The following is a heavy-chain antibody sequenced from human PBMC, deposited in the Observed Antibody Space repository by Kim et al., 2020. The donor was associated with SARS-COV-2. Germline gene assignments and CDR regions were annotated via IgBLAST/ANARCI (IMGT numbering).Heavy chain of an antibody. CDR1: GFTFSNAW. D-gene: IGHD2-15*01. CDR2: IKSKTDGGTT. J-gene: IGHJ6*02. CDR3: TTERWRNYYYYGMDV. V-gene: IGHV3-15*01. Sequence: GGSLRLSCAASGFTFSNAWMSWVRQAPGKGLEWVGRIKSKTDGGTTDYAAPVKGRFTISRDDSKNTLYLQMNSLKTEDTAVYYCTTERWRNYYYYGMDVWGQGTTVTVSS.